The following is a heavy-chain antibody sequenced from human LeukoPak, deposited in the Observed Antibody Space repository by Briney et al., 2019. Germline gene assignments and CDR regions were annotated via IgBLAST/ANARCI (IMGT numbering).Heavy chain of an antibody. V-gene: IGHV3-23*01. CDR2: ISGSGGTT. CDR3: AKNEGTAAAGAGDAFDI. Sequence: PGGSLRLSCSAPGFSFSTYAMTWVRQAPGKGLEWVSVISGSGGTTAYADSVKGRFSISRDNSKSTLSLQMNSLRAEDTAIYYCAKNEGTAAAGAGDAFDIWGQGTMVTVSS. CDR1: GFSFSTYA. D-gene: IGHD6-13*01. J-gene: IGHJ3*02.